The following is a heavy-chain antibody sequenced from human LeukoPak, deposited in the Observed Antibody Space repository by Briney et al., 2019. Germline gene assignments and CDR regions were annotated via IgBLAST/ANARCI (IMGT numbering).Heavy chain of an antibody. CDR2: IIQDGSEK. Sequence: GGSLRLSCAASGFTFSSYWMGWVRQAPGKGLEWVANIIQDGSEKYYVDSAKGRFTISRDNAKNSLYLQMNSLRVEDTAVYYCARLGYPSGMDVWGQGTTVTVSS. D-gene: IGHD2-15*01. CDR1: GFTFSSYW. J-gene: IGHJ6*02. CDR3: ARLGYPSGMDV. V-gene: IGHV3-7*05.